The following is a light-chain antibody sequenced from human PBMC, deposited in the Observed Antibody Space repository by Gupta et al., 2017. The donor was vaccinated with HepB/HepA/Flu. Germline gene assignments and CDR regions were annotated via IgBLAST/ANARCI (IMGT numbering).Light chain of an antibody. CDR3: QAWYSSIYLV. CDR1: KLGDKY. CDR2: QDT. Sequence: SYELTQPPSVSVSPGQTASITCSGDKLGDKYVCWYQQKPGQSPVVVIYQDTKRPSGIPERFSGSNSGNTATLTISATQAIDEADYYCQAWYSSIYLVFGGGTKLTVL. V-gene: IGLV3-1*01. J-gene: IGLJ2*01.